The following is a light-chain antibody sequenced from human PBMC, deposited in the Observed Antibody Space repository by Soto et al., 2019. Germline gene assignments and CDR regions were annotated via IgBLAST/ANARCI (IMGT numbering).Light chain of an antibody. J-gene: IGKJ1*01. CDR3: LQNYNNPRT. CDR2: AAS. V-gene: IGKV1-39*01. Sequence: SHLTQHPSSLSASVGDRVTITCRASQSISSDLSWYQQKPGKAPKLLIYAASNLQSGVPSRFSGSGSGTDFTLTISSLQPEDFATYYCLQNYNNPRTFGQGTKVDIK. CDR1: QSISSD.